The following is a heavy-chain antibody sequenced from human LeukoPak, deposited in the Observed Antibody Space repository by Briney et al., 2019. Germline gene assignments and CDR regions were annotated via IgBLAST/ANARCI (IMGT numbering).Heavy chain of an antibody. V-gene: IGHV4-59*01. Sequence: SETLALNCSVSGGSIRGFFLGWVPQPPGKGAGWDWDIYNSWNTNYNPFPKSRVTISVGPSKNPLSLKPKSLTAADTGVYFCSRAAHYSSRNFDFWGQGTLVTVSS. J-gene: IGHJ4*02. CDR2: IYNSWNT. CDR1: GGSIRGFF. D-gene: IGHD6-13*01. CDR3: SRAAHYSSRNFDF.